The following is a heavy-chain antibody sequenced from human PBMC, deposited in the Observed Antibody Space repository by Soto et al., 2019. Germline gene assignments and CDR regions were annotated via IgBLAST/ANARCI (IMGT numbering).Heavy chain of an antibody. Sequence: QVQLVESGGGVVQPGRSLRLSCAASGFTFSSYGMHWVRQAPGKGLEWVAVIWYDGSNKYYADSVKGRFTISRDNSKNTLYLQMNSLRAEDTAVYYCARDRRNSVYDIWYYYYYMDVWGKGTTVTVSS. CDR1: GFTFSSYG. CDR3: ARDRRNSVYDIWYYYYYMDV. V-gene: IGHV3-33*01. J-gene: IGHJ6*03. CDR2: IWYDGSNK. D-gene: IGHD5-12*01.